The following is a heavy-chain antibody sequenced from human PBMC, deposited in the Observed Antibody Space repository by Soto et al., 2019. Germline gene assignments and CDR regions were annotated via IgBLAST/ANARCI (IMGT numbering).Heavy chain of an antibody. CDR3: ARDQGQDYYGSGSYYPDY. Sequence: QVQLVQSGAEVKKPGASVKVSCKASGYTFTSYYMHWARQAPGQGLEWMGIINPSGGSTSYAQKFQSRVTMTRDTSTSTVYIELSSLRSEDTAVYYCARDQGQDYYGSGSYYPDYWGQGTLVTVSS. CDR2: INPSGGST. J-gene: IGHJ4*02. D-gene: IGHD3-10*01. CDR1: GYTFTSYY. V-gene: IGHV1-46*01.